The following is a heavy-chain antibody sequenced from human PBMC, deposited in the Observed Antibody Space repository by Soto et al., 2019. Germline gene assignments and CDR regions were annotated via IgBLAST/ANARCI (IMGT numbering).Heavy chain of an antibody. Sequence: GGSLRLSCAASGFTFSSYAMHWVRQAPGKGLEYVSAISSNGGSTYYADSVKGRFTISRDNSKNTLYLQMGSLRAEDMAVYYCARDSSFWYYDILTSGYGMDVWGQGTTVTVSS. CDR3: ARDSSFWYYDILTSGYGMDV. CDR1: GFTFSSYA. V-gene: IGHV3-64*02. D-gene: IGHD3-9*01. J-gene: IGHJ6*02. CDR2: ISSNGGST.